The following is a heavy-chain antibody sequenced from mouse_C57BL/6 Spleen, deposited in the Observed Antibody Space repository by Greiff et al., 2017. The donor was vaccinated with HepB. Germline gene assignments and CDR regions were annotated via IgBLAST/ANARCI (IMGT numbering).Heavy chain of an antibody. J-gene: IGHJ1*03. CDR3: ARHEVDYGSSLWYFDV. D-gene: IGHD1-1*01. CDR2: FYPGSGSI. CDR1: GYTFTEYT. Sequence: QVQLKESGAELVKPGASVKLSCKASGYTFTEYTIHWVKQRSGQGLEWIGWFYPGSGSIKYNEKFKDKATLTADKSSSTVYMELSRLTSEDSAVYFCARHEVDYGSSLWYFDVWGTGTTVTVSS. V-gene: IGHV1-62-2*01.